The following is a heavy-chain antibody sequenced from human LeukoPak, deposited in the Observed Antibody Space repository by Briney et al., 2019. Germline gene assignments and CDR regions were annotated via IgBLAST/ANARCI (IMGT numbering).Heavy chain of an antibody. Sequence: PGGSLRLSCAASGFTFSSYAKSWVRQAPGKGLEWVSAISGSGGSTYYADSVKGRFTISRDNSKNTLYLQMNSLRAEDTAVYYCAKDGYCSSTSCYPAPYWGQGTLVTVSS. CDR3: AKDGYCSSTSCYPAPY. CDR1: GFTFSSYA. J-gene: IGHJ4*02. CDR2: ISGSGGST. V-gene: IGHV3-23*01. D-gene: IGHD2-2*01.